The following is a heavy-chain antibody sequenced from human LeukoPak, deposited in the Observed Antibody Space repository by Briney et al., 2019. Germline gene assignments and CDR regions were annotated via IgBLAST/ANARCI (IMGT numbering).Heavy chain of an antibody. D-gene: IGHD6-19*01. J-gene: IGHJ4*02. V-gene: IGHV3-23*01. Sequence: PGGSLRLSCAASGFTFSTYAMTWVRQAPGKGLEWVSALSGNSGNTYYADSVKGRFTISRDNSKNTLYLQVSSLRAEDTAVYYCAKGNSAGWSQNFDYWGQGTLVTVSS. CDR2: LSGNSGNT. CDR1: GFTFSTYA. CDR3: AKGNSAGWSQNFDY.